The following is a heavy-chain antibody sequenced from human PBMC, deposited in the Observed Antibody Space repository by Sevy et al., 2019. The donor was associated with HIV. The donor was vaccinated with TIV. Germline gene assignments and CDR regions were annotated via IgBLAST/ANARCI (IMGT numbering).Heavy chain of an antibody. V-gene: IGHV3-53*01. CDR2: IYSGGST. CDR1: GFTVSSNY. D-gene: IGHD2-2*02. CDR3: ARGRVYCSSTSCYTDYYGMDV. J-gene: IGHJ6*02. Sequence: GGSLRLSCAASGFTVSSNYMSWVRQAPGKGLEWVSVIYSGGSTYYADSVKGRFTISSDNSKNTLYLQMNSLRAEDTAVYYCARGRVYCSSTSCYTDYYGMDVWGQGTTVTVSS.